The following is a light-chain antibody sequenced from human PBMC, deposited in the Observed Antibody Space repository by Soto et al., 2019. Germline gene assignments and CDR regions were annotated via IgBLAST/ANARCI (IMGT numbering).Light chain of an antibody. J-gene: IGLJ1*01. Sequence: QSVLTQPASLSGSPGQSITISCTGTSSDVGRYNLVSWYQHHPGKAPKLIIYDVTQWPSGASNRFSGSKSGNTASLTIFGLQAEDEADYYCCSYAGTTTFYVFGTGTKVTVL. V-gene: IGLV2-23*02. CDR1: SSDVGRYNL. CDR3: CSYAGTTTFYV. CDR2: DVT.